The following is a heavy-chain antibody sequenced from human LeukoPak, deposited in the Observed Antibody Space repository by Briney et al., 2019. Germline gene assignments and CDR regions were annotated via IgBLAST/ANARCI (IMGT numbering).Heavy chain of an antibody. Sequence: GGSLRLSCAASGFAFSSYWMTWVRQAPGKGLEWVANIKQDGSEKYYVDSVKGRFTISRDNAKDSLYLQMNSLRAEDTAVYYCARNGYNSNWYSSGFDYWGQGTLVTVSS. CDR2: IKQDGSEK. J-gene: IGHJ4*02. CDR1: GFAFSSYW. D-gene: IGHD6-13*01. CDR3: ARNGYNSNWYSSGFDY. V-gene: IGHV3-7*01.